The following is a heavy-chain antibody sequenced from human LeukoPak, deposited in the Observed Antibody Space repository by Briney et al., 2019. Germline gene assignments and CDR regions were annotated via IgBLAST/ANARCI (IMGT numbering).Heavy chain of an antibody. CDR1: GGSFSGYY. CDR2: INHSGST. J-gene: IGHJ6*02. V-gene: IGHV4-34*01. D-gene: IGHD3-16*01. CDR3: ARGPWNGGVLLALKSYYYYGMDV. Sequence: ETLSLTCAVYGGSFSGYYWSWIRQPPGKGLEWIGEINHSGSTNYNPSLKSRVTISVDTSKNQFSLKLSSVTAADTAVYYCARGPWNGGVLLALKSYYYYGMDVWGQGTTVTVSS.